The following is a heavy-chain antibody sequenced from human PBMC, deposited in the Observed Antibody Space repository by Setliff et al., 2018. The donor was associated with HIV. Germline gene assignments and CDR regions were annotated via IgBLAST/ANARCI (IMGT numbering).Heavy chain of an antibody. CDR1: GGSIRSYY. Sequence: SETLSLTCTVSGGSIRSYYWSWIRQPPGKGLEWIGYIYSSGSTNYNPSLKSRVTISVDTSKNQLSLKLSSVTAADTAVYYCARLKLSGVIDYWGQGTLVTVSS. D-gene: IGHD2-8*01. J-gene: IGHJ4*02. V-gene: IGHV4-4*08. CDR2: IYSSGST. CDR3: ARLKLSGVIDY.